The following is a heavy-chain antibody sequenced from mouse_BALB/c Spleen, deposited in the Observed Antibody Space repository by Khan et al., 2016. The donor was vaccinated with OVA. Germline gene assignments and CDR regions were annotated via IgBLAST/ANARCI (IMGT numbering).Heavy chain of an antibody. V-gene: IGHV5-17*02. D-gene: IGHD3-2*01. CDR1: GFTFNSYG. Sequence: EVELVESGGGLVQPGGSRKLSCAASGFTFNSYGMHWVRQAPEKGLEWVAYISGDSNTIYYTDTVKGRFTISRDNPKNTLFLQMTSLMAEDTAMYYSATAYVYGYYFDYWGPGTTLTVS. CDR3: ATAYVYGYYFDY. CDR2: ISGDSNTI. J-gene: IGHJ2*01.